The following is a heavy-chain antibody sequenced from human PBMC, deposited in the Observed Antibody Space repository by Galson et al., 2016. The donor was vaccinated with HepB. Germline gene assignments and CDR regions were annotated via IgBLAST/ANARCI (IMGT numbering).Heavy chain of an antibody. V-gene: IGHV3-53*01. Sequence: SLRLSCAVAGFSVGKNNMIWVRQAPGKGLEWVSVIYGGDRTQYADSVKGRFIISRDKSNNSLSLQMKNVRVDDTAVYYCATRFCRAGSCYSGVLDSWGQGIRVTVSA. CDR2: IYGGDRT. CDR3: ATRFCRAGSCYSGVLDS. CDR1: GFSVGKNN. J-gene: IGHJ4*02. D-gene: IGHD2-15*01.